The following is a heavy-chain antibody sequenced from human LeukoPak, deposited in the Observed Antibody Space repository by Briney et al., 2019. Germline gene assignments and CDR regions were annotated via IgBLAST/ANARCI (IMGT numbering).Heavy chain of an antibody. J-gene: IGHJ4*02. Sequence: GGSLGLSCAASGFTFSSYSMNWVRQAPGKGLEWVSSISSSSSYIYYADSVKGRFTISRDNAKNSLYLQMNSLRAEDTAVYYCARHAGLRFLEWLLPTDYWGQGTLVTVSS. D-gene: IGHD3-3*01. CDR3: ARHAGLRFLEWLLPTDY. CDR1: GFTFSSYS. CDR2: ISSSSSYI. V-gene: IGHV3-21*01.